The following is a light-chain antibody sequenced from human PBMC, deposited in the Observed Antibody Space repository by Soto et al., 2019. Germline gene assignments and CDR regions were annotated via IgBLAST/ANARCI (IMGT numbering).Light chain of an antibody. CDR1: QAIGTY. CDR2: SAS. J-gene: IGKJ1*01. CDR3: QQYSTYSWT. Sequence: DIHMTQSPSSLSASVGDRVTITCRASQAIGTYVAWYQQRPGMAPKLLIYSASTLQSGVPSRFSGSASGTEFTLTISSLQPDDFATYFCQQYSTYSWTFGQGTKVDI. V-gene: IGKV1-27*01.